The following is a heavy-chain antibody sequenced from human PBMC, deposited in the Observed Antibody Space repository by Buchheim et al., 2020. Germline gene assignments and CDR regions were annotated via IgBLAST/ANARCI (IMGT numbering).Heavy chain of an antibody. CDR3: ARDSIVGATHYFDY. Sequence: QVQLQESGPGLVKPSETLSLTCTVSGGSISSYYWSWIRQPPGKGLEWIGYIYYSGSTNYNPSLKSRVTISVDTSKNQFSLKLSSVTAADTAVYYCARDSIVGATHYFDYWGQGTL. J-gene: IGHJ4*02. CDR1: GGSISSYY. V-gene: IGHV4-59*01. CDR2: IYYSGST. D-gene: IGHD1-26*01.